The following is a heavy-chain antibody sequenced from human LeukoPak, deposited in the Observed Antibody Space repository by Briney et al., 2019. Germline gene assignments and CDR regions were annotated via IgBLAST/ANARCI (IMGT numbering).Heavy chain of an antibody. CDR1: GYTFTGYY. J-gene: IGHJ4*02. D-gene: IGHD3-22*01. CDR2: INPNSGGT. Sequence: ASVKVSCKASGYTFTGYYMHWVRQAPGQGLEWMGWINPNSGGTNYAQKFQGWVTMTRDTSISTAYMELSRLRSDDTAVYYCARQTSSGYYYQNKNFDYWGQGTLVTVSS. CDR3: ARQTSSGYYYQNKNFDY. V-gene: IGHV1-2*04.